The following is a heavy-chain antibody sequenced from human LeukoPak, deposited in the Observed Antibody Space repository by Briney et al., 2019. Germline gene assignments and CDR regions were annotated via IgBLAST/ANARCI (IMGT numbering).Heavy chain of an antibody. V-gene: IGHV4-59*01. CDR3: ARDFPLMEV. Sequence: SETLSLTCTVSGGSISSYYWSWIRQPPGKGLEWIGYIYYSGSTNYNPSLKSRVTISVDTSKNQVSLKLSSVTAADTAVYYCARDFPLMEVWGKGTTVTVSS. CDR1: GGSISSYY. CDR2: IYYSGST. J-gene: IGHJ6*04.